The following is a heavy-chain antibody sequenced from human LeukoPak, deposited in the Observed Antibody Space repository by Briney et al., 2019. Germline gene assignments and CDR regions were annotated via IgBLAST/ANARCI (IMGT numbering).Heavy chain of an antibody. D-gene: IGHD3-9*01. V-gene: IGHV7-4-1*02. CDR3: ARLYDILTGPIDY. CDR1: GYTFTSYA. J-gene: IGHJ4*02. Sequence: ASVKVSCKASGYTFTSYAMNWVRQAPGQGLEWMGWINTNTGNPTLAQGFTGRFVFSLDTSVSTAYLQINSLRAEDTAVYYCARLYDILTGPIDYWGQGTLVTVSS. CDR2: INTNTGNP.